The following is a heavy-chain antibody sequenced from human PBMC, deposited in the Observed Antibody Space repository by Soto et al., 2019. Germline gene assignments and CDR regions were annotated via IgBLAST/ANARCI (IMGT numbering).Heavy chain of an antibody. CDR3: ARSDGDYVGDAFDI. Sequence: QLQLQASGSGLEKPSQTLSLTCAVSGGSISSGGYSWSWIRQPPGKGLEWIGYIYHSGSTYYNPSLKSRVTISVDRSKNQFSLKLSSVTAADTAVYYCARSDGDYVGDAFDIWGQGTMVTVSS. CDR2: IYHSGST. J-gene: IGHJ3*02. D-gene: IGHD4-17*01. V-gene: IGHV4-30-2*01. CDR1: GGSISSGGYS.